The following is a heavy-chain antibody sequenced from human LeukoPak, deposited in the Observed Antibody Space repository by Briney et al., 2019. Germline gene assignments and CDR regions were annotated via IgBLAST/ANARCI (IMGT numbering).Heavy chain of an antibody. J-gene: IGHJ4*02. V-gene: IGHV3-48*03. CDR1: GFTFSSCE. CDR2: ISTIGGTI. CDR3: ARVSTPLGYSYGDYLDY. D-gene: IGHD5-18*01. Sequence: PGGSLRLSCAASGFTFSSCEMTWVRQAPGKGLEWVSYISTIGGTIYYADSVRGRSTISRDNAKNSLYLQMNSLRAEDTAVYYCARVSTPLGYSYGDYLDYWGQGTLVTVSS.